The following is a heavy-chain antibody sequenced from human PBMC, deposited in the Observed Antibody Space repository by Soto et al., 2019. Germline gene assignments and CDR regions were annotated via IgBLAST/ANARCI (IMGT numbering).Heavy chain of an antibody. CDR1: GGSISSGGYY. V-gene: IGHV4-31*01. Sequence: QVQLQESGPGLVKPSQTLSLTCTVSGGSISSGGYYWSWIRQHPGKGLEWIGYIYYSGSTYYNPSLKSPVTISVDTSKHQFSLKLSSVTAADTAVYYCAASCVGCGGFNYYGVDVWGQGTTVTVSS. CDR2: IYYSGST. CDR3: AASCVGCGGFNYYGVDV. J-gene: IGHJ6*02. D-gene: IGHD2-21*01.